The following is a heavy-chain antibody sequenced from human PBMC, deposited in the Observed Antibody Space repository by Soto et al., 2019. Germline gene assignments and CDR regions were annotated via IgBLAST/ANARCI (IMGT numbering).Heavy chain of an antibody. V-gene: IGHV4-30-4*01. CDR3: ARTNYDYVWGSYRFDY. CDR1: GGSINSGDYY. Sequence: SETLSLTCTVSGGSINSGDYYRSWIRQPPGKGLEWIGYISYSGTTYYKPSLRSRITISLDTSKNQFSLRLASVTAADTAVYYCARTNYDYVWGSYRFDYWGQGTLVTVSS. CDR2: ISYSGTT. J-gene: IGHJ4*02. D-gene: IGHD3-16*02.